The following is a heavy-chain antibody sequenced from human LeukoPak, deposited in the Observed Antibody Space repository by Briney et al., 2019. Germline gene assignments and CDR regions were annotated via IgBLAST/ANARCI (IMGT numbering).Heavy chain of an antibody. CDR2: IKQEGGEK. CDR1: GFNSGRHW. CDR3: AREICSSGCPNDAFDM. Sequence: PGGSLRLSCAAPGFNSGRHWMSSVRQATGKGLEREANIKQEGGEKYYVDSEKGRFTIPSDNDNNSLYLQMNSLRVEDTAVYYCAREICSSGCPNDAFDMWGQGTMVTVSS. D-gene: IGHD3-22*01. V-gene: IGHV3-7*01. J-gene: IGHJ3*02.